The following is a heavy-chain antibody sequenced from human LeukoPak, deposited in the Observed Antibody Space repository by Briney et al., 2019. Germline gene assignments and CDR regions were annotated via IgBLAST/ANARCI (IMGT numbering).Heavy chain of an antibody. Sequence: SVKVSCKASGGTFSSYAISWVRQAPGQGLEWMGGIIPILGTANYAQKFQGRVTITADESTSTAYMELSSLRSEDTAVYYCASSRSGYGGSPFDYWGQGTLVTVSS. J-gene: IGHJ4*02. CDR3: ASSRSGYGGSPFDY. CDR1: GGTFSSYA. CDR2: IIPILGTA. V-gene: IGHV1-69*01. D-gene: IGHD4-23*01.